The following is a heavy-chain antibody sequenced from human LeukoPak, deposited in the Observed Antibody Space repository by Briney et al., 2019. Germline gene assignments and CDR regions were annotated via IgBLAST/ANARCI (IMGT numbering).Heavy chain of an antibody. J-gene: IGHJ4*02. CDR2: IWYDGSNK. D-gene: IGHD3-22*01. V-gene: IGHV3-33*01. Sequence: PGGSLRLSCAASGFTFSSYGMHWVRQAPGKGLGWVAVIWYDGSNKYYADSVKGRFTISRDNSKNTLYLQMNSLRAEDTAVYYCARDLYYYYDSSGYGSPNDYWGQGTLVTVSS. CDR1: GFTFSSYG. CDR3: ARDLYYYYDSSGYGSPNDY.